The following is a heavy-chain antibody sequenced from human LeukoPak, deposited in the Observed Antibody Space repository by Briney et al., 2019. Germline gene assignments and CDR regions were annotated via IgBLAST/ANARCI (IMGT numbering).Heavy chain of an antibody. CDR3: ARDATSRSIAVAGNYFDY. CDR2: INAGNGNT. Sequence: ASVKLSCKAAGYTFTSYAINWVRQAPGHRLEGMGWINAGNGNTKYSQKFQGRVTITRDTSASTAYMELSSLRSEDTAVYYGARDATSRSIAVAGNYFDYWGQGTLVTVSS. J-gene: IGHJ4*02. V-gene: IGHV1-3*01. D-gene: IGHD6-19*01. CDR1: GYTFTSYA.